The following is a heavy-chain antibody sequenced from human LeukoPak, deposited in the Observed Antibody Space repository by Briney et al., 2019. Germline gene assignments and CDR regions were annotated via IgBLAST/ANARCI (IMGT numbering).Heavy chain of an antibody. Sequence: GGSLRLSCAVSGFTVTDNYMSWVRQAPGKGLEWVSSISSSSSYIYYADSVKGRFTISRDNAKNSLYLQMNSLRAEDTAVYYCARAGRVAVAGTYYYYYYMDVWGKGTTVTVSS. J-gene: IGHJ6*03. CDR2: ISSSSSYI. D-gene: IGHD6-19*01. CDR1: GFTVTDNY. V-gene: IGHV3-21*01. CDR3: ARAGRVAVAGTYYYYYYMDV.